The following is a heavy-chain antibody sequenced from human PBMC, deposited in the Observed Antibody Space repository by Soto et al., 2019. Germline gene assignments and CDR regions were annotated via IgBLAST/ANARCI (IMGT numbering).Heavy chain of an antibody. V-gene: IGHV3-30*18. CDR1: GFTFSSYG. CDR2: ISYDGSNK. CDR3: AKDLTVFGVVIIPEDYYYGMDV. Sequence: GGSLRLSCAASGFTFSSYGMHWVRQAPGKGLEWVAVISYDGSNKYYADSVKGRFTISRDNSKNTLYLQMNSLRAEDTAVYYCAKDLTVFGVVIIPEDYYYGMDVWGQGTTVTVSS. J-gene: IGHJ6*02. D-gene: IGHD3-3*01.